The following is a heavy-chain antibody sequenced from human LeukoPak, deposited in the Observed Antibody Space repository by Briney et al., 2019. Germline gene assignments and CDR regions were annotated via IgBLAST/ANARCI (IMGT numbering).Heavy chain of an antibody. CDR1: GYTFTGYY. V-gene: IGHV1-46*01. Sequence: AASVKVSCKASGYTFTGYYMHWVRQAPGQGLEWMGIINPSGGSTSYAQKFQGRVTMTRDTSTSTVYMELSSLRSEDTAVYYCARDEEGAEPFYHAFDIWGQGTMVTVSS. CDR3: ARDEEGAEPFYHAFDI. D-gene: IGHD1-14*01. CDR2: INPSGGST. J-gene: IGHJ3*02.